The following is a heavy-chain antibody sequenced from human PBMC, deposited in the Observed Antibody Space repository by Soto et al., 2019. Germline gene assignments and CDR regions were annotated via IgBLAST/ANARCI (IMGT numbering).Heavy chain of an antibody. J-gene: IGHJ5*02. CDR1: GESINNGAYY. Sequence: SETLSLTCSVSGESINNGAYYWNWIRQYPDKRLEWIGYIYFSGSTFYAPSLRGRVTISADTSNNQFSLNLNSVTVADTAIYYCARDRPIRDSASPSFDPWGPGIQVTVS. V-gene: IGHV4-31*03. CDR2: IYFSGST. D-gene: IGHD3-10*01. CDR3: ARDRPIRDSASPSFDP.